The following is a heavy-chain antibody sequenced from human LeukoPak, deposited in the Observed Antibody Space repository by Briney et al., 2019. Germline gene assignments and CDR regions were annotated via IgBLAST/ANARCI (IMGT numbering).Heavy chain of an antibody. CDR3: AKDLRVSVLLWFGQRPDNWFDP. Sequence: GGSLRLSCAASGFTFSSYAMSWVCQAPGKGLEWVSAISGSGGSTYYADSVKGRFTISRDNSKNTLYLQMNSLRAEDTAVYYCAKDLRVSVLLWFGQRPDNWFDPWGQGTLVTVSS. CDR1: GFTFSSYA. D-gene: IGHD3-10*01. CDR2: ISGSGGST. V-gene: IGHV3-23*01. J-gene: IGHJ5*02.